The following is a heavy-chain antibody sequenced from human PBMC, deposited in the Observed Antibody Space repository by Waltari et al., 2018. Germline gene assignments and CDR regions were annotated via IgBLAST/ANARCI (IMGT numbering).Heavy chain of an antibody. CDR2: IYYSGST. J-gene: IGHJ3*02. CDR1: GGSISSYY. Sequence: QVQLQESGPGLVKPSETLSLTCTVSGGSISSYYWRWIRQPPGKGLEWIGYIYYSGSTNYNPSLKSRVTISVDTSKNQFSLKLSSVTAADTAVYYCARGSYDSSGYHDAFDIWGQGTMVTVSS. D-gene: IGHD3-22*01. V-gene: IGHV4-59*01. CDR3: ARGSYDSSGYHDAFDI.